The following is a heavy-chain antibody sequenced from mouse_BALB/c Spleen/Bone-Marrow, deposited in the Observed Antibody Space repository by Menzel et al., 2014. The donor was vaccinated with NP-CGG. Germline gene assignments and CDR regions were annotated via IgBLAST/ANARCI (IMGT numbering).Heavy chain of an antibody. V-gene: IGHV1-54*01. J-gene: IGHJ3*01. CDR2: INPGTGGT. CDR1: GYAFTYYL. Sequence: QVQLQQSGAEQVRPGTSVKVSCKAAGYAFTYYLIDWIKQRPGQRPGQGLEWIGVINPGTGGTNYNEKFKGRATLTADNSSSTAYTQLSSLTSDDSAVYFCARRPWFAYWGQGTLVTVSA. CDR3: ARRPWFAY.